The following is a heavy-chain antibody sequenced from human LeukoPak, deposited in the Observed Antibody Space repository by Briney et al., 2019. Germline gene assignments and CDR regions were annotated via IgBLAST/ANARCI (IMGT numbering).Heavy chain of an antibody. J-gene: IGHJ4*02. CDR1: GGTFSSCA. CDR2: IIPIFGTA. D-gene: IGHD3-10*01. CDR3: ASPTDYYGSGSYTY. V-gene: IGHV1-69*05. Sequence: ASVKVSCKASGGTFSSCAISWVRQAPGQGLEWMGGIIPIFGTANYAQKFQGRVTITTDESTSTAYMELSSLRSEDTAVYYCASPTDYYGSGSYTYWGQGTLVTVSS.